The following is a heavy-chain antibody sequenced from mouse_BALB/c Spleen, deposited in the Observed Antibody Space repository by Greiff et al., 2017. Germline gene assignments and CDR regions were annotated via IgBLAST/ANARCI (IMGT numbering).Heavy chain of an antibody. D-gene: IGHD2-1*01. Sequence: EVKLVESGGGLVQPGGPLKLSCAASGFTFSSYTMSWVRQTPEKRLEWVAYISNGGGSTYYPDTVKGRFTISRDNAKNTLYLQMSSLKSEDTAMYYCARHGNYYFDYWGQGTTLTVSS. J-gene: IGHJ2*01. CDR2: ISNGGGST. V-gene: IGHV5-12-2*01. CDR1: GFTFSSYT. CDR3: ARHGNYYFDY.